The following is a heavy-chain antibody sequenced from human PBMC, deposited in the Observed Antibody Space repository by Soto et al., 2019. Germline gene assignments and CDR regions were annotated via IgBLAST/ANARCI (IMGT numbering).Heavy chain of an antibody. V-gene: IGHV3-74*01. Sequence: TGGLMRLSYAASGFNFSSFWMHWVRQAPGKGLVWVSRISSDGSTTTYADSVKGRFTISRDNAKNTLYLQMNSLRAEDTAVYYCARTLYSASCVDYWAQGTLVTVSS. D-gene: IGHD6-13*01. CDR3: ARTLYSASCVDY. CDR2: ISSDGSTT. CDR1: GFNFSSFW. J-gene: IGHJ4*02.